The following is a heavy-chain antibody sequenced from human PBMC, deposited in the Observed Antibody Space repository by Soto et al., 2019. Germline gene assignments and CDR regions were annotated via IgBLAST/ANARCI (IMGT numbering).Heavy chain of an antibody. Sequence: PGGSLRLSCSASGFTFSSYAMHWVRQAPGKGLEYVSAISSNGGSTYYADSVKGRFTISRDNSKNTLYLQMSSLRAEDTAVYYCVKDAGSSWNPLDYWGQGTLVTVSS. D-gene: IGHD6-13*01. V-gene: IGHV3-64D*08. CDR1: GFTFSSYA. CDR2: ISSNGGST. CDR3: VKDAGSSWNPLDY. J-gene: IGHJ4*02.